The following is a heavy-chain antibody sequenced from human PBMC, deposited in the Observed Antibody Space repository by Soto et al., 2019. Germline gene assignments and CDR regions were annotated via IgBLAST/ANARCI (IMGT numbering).Heavy chain of an antibody. D-gene: IGHD6-19*01. Sequence: QVQLVESGGGVVQPGRSLRLSCAASGFTFSSYGMHWVRQAPGKGLEWVAVISYDGSNKYYADSVKGRFTISRDNSKNTLYLQMNSLRDEDTAVYYCAKDILAVAGTGSLDYWGQGTLVTVSS. CDR1: GFTFSSYG. CDR2: ISYDGSNK. V-gene: IGHV3-30*18. J-gene: IGHJ4*02. CDR3: AKDILAVAGTGSLDY.